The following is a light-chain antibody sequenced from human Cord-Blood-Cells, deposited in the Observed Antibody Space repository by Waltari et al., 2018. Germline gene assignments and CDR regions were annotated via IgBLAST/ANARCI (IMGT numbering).Light chain of an antibody. Sequence: DIQMTQSPSSLSASVGDRVTITCQASQDISNYLNWYQQKPGKAPKLLIYDASNLETGVPSRFSGSGSGTDFTFTISSLQPEDIATYYCQQYDNLITFGQGTLLEIK. J-gene: IGKJ5*01. CDR2: DAS. V-gene: IGKV1-33*01. CDR1: QDISNY. CDR3: QQYDNLIT.